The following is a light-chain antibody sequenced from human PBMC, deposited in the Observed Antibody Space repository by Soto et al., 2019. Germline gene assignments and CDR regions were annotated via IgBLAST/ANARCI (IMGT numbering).Light chain of an antibody. CDR1: SSDVGGYNY. CDR3: CSYAGTYTYV. CDR2: DVS. J-gene: IGLJ1*01. Sequence: QSALTQPRSVSGSPGQSVTISCTGTSSDVGGYNYVSWYQQHPGKAPKLMIYDVSKRPSGVPDRFSGSKSGNPASLTISGLKAEDEADYYCCSYAGTYTYVFGTGPKLTVL. V-gene: IGLV2-11*01.